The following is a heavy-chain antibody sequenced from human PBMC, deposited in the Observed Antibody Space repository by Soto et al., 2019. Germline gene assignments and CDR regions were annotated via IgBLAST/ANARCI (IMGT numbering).Heavy chain of an antibody. Sequence: GASVKVSCKASGYTFTGYYMHWGRQAPGQGLELMGWINPNSGGTNYAQKFQGRVTMTRDTSISTAYMELRRLRSDDTAVYYCARVKDIVVVVAATGEYFQHWGQGILVTVSS. CDR1: GYTFTGYY. D-gene: IGHD2-15*01. CDR2: INPNSGGT. CDR3: ARVKDIVVVVAATGEYFQH. V-gene: IGHV1-2*02. J-gene: IGHJ1*01.